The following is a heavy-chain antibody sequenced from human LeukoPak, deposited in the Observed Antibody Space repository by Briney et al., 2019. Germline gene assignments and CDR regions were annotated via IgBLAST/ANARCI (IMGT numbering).Heavy chain of an antibody. CDR3: ATSYSSGWKTIDY. V-gene: IGHV4-39*01. CDR2: IYYSGST. D-gene: IGHD6-19*01. J-gene: IGHJ4*02. CDR1: GDSISSSTYY. Sequence: SETLSLTCTVSGDSISSSTYYCGWIRQPPGKGLEWIGSIYYSGSTYSNPSLESRVTISEDTSKNQFSLKLSSVTAADTAVYYCATSYSSGWKTIDYWGQGPLATVSS.